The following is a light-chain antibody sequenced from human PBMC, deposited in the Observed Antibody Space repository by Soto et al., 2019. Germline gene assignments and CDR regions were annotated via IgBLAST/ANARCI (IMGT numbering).Light chain of an antibody. V-gene: IGKV3-20*01. J-gene: IGKJ1*01. Sequence: EIVLTQSPGTLSLSPGERATLSCRASQSVSSNYLAWYEQKPGQAPLLLISAASSRITGIPDRFSGSGSGTEFTLTISRLEREDFAVYHCQQYGRLPLTFGEGTKVEIK. CDR3: QQYGRLPLT. CDR2: AAS. CDR1: QSVSSNY.